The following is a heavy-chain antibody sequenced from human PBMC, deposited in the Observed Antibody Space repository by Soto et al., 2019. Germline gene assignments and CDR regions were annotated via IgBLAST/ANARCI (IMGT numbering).Heavy chain of an antibody. V-gene: IGHV4-30-4*01. Sequence: PSETLSLTCTVSGGSISSGDYYWSWIRQPPGKGLEWIGYIYYSGSTYYNPSLESRVTISVDTSKNQFSLKLSPVTAADTAVYYCASFYYGDYDQSHAFDIWGQGTMVTVSS. J-gene: IGHJ3*02. D-gene: IGHD4-17*01. CDR1: GGSISSGDYY. CDR3: ASFYYGDYDQSHAFDI. CDR2: IYYSGST.